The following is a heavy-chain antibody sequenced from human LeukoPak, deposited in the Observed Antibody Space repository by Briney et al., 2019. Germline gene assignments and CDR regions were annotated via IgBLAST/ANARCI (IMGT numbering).Heavy chain of an antibody. Sequence: SETLSLTCTVSGGSISSYYWSWIRQPPGKGLEWIGYIYYSGSTNYNPSLKSRVTISVDTSKNQFSLRLSYLTAADTAVYYCARQALGDYNAFDIWGQGTMVTVSS. J-gene: IGHJ3*02. D-gene: IGHD4-17*01. CDR2: IYYSGST. CDR1: GGSISSYY. V-gene: IGHV4-59*08. CDR3: ARQALGDYNAFDI.